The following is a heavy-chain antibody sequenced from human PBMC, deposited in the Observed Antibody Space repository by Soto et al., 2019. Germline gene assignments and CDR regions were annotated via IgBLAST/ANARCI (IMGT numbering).Heavy chain of an antibody. CDR3: ARDWHCGGDCYSFQH. CDR1: GGTFGSYA. Sequence: QVQLVQSGAEVKKPGSSVKVSCKASGGTFGSYAISWVRQAPGQGLEWMGGIIPIFGTANYAQKFQGRVTITADESTSTAYMELSSLRSEDTAVYYCARDWHCGGDCYSFQHWGQGTLVTVSS. V-gene: IGHV1-69*12. J-gene: IGHJ1*01. CDR2: IIPIFGTA. D-gene: IGHD2-21*02.